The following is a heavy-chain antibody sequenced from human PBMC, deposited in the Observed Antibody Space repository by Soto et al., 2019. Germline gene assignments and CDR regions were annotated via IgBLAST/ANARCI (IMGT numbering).Heavy chain of an antibody. CDR3: ARDERNTYYDFWSGYYDYYYYYGMDV. CDR1: GYTFTSYG. V-gene: IGHV1-18*04. J-gene: IGHJ6*02. D-gene: IGHD3-3*01. CDR2: ISAYNGNT. Sequence: QVRLVQSGAEVKKPGASVKVSCKASGYTFTSYGISWVRQAPGQGLEWMGWISAYNGNTNYAQKLQGRVTMTTDTSTSTAYMELRSLRSDDTAVYYCARDERNTYYDFWSGYYDYYYYYGMDVWGQGTTVTVSS.